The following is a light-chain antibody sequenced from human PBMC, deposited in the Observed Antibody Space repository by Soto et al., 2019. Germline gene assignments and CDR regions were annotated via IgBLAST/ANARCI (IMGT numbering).Light chain of an antibody. Sequence: DIQMTQSPSSLSASVGDRVTITCQASEDISTLLNWYQRKPGEAPKLLIYDASNLESGVPSRFSGGGSGTDFTFTISGLQPEDSATYFCHEYDTLPPTFGGGTKVEIK. V-gene: IGKV1-33*01. CDR2: DAS. CDR3: HEYDTLPPT. CDR1: EDISTL. J-gene: IGKJ4*01.